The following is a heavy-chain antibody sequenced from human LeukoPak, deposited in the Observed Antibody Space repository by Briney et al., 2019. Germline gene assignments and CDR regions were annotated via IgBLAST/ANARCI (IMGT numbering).Heavy chain of an antibody. Sequence: SETLSLTCAVSGGSISSGGYSWSWIRQPPGKGLEWIGYIYHSGSTYYNPSLKSRVTISVDTSKNQFSLKLSSVTAADTAVYYCARGRGWVGYYFDYWGQGTLVTVSS. CDR3: ARGRGWVGYYFDY. D-gene: IGHD1-26*01. J-gene: IGHJ4*02. CDR1: GGSISSGGYS. V-gene: IGHV4-30-2*01. CDR2: IYHSGST.